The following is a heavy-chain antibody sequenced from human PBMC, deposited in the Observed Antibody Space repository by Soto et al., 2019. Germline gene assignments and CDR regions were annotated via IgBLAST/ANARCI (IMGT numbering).Heavy chain of an antibody. Sequence: QVQLVESGGGVVQPGRSLRLSCAASGFTFSSYGMHWVRQAPGKGLEWVAVIWYDGSNKYYADSVKGRFTISRDNSKNTLYLQMNSLRDEDTAVYYCARDQGSSWYYFDYWGQGTLVTVSS. CDR1: GFTFSSYG. CDR2: IWYDGSNK. D-gene: IGHD6-13*01. V-gene: IGHV3-33*01. J-gene: IGHJ4*02. CDR3: ARDQGSSWYYFDY.